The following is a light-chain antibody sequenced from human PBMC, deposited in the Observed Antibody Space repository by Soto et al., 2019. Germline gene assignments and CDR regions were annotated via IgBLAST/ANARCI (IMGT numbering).Light chain of an antibody. CDR2: EVS. V-gene: IGLV2-14*01. CDR1: SSDVGCYNY. J-gene: IGLJ1*01. Sequence: QSALTQPASVSGSPGQSITIYCTGTSSDVGCYNYVSWYQQHPGKAPKLIIYEVSHRPSGVSNRFSGSKSGNTASLTIAGLQAEDEADYYCNSYTSKSTGVFGTGTKLTVL. CDR3: NSYTSKSTGV.